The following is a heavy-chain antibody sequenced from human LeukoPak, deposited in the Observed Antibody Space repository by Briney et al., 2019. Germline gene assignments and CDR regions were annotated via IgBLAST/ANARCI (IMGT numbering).Heavy chain of an antibody. CDR3: ARETGSSRWFDP. V-gene: IGHV4-4*07. J-gene: IGHJ5*02. CDR2: IYTSGST. CDR1: GGSISSCY. D-gene: IGHD1-26*01. Sequence: SETLSLTCTVSGGSISSCYWSWIRQPAGKGLEWIGRIYTSGSTNYNASLKSRVTMSVDTSTNQISLNLSSVTAADTAVYYCARETGSSRWFDPWGQGTPVTVSS.